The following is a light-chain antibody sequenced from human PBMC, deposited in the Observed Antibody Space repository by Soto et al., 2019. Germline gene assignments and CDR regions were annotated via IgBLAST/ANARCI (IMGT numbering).Light chain of an antibody. J-gene: IGLJ2*01. CDR3: SSYTSHRIPI. CDR2: DVS. V-gene: IGLV2-14*01. CDR1: SSDVGNYNY. Sequence: QSALTQPASVSGSPGQSITISCTGTSSDVGNYNYVSWYQQHPGKAPKLMIYDVSNRPSGVSSHFSGSKSGNTASLTISGLQGEEGADYYCSSYTSHRIPIFGGGTKLTVL.